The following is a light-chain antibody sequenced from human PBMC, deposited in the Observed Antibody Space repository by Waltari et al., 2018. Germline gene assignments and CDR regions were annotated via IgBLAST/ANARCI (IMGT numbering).Light chain of an antibody. CDR3: TSYTSSGTLL. J-gene: IGLJ2*01. CDR2: EVP. V-gene: IGLV2-18*02. CDR1: SSDVGGYNR. Sequence: QSALTQPPSVSGSPGQSVTISCTGTSSDVGGYNRVSWYQQPPGTAPKLRLYEVPYRPQGVPDRFSGAKSGNTASLTISGLQAEDEADYYCTSYTSSGTLLFGGGTKLTVV.